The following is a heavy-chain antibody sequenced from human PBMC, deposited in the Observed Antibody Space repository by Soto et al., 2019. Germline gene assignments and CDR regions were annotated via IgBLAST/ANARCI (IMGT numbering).Heavy chain of an antibody. CDR1: GFTFSNAW. J-gene: IGHJ3*02. CDR3: TTERLFRWNAFDI. D-gene: IGHD2-15*01. V-gene: IGHV3-15*01. CDR2: IKSKTDGGTT. Sequence: GGSLRLSCAASGFTFSNAWMSWVRQAPGKGLEWVGRIKSKTDGGTTDYAAPVKGRFTISRDDSKNTLYLQMNSLKTEDTAVYYCTTERLFRWNAFDIWGQGTMVTVSS.